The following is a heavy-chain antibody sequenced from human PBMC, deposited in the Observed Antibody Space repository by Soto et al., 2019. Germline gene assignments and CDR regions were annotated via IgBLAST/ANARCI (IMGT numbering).Heavy chain of an antibody. D-gene: IGHD3-22*01. V-gene: IGHV3-49*04. CDR2: IRSKAYGGTT. J-gene: IGHJ4*02. Sequence: PGGSLRLSCTASGFTFGDYAMSWVRQAPGKGLEWVGFIRSKAYGGTTEYAASVKGRFTISRDDSKSIAYLQMNSLKTEDTAVYYCTSPRTYYYDSSGYFPDYWGQGTLVTVSS. CDR1: GFTFGDYA. CDR3: TSPRTYYYDSSGYFPDY.